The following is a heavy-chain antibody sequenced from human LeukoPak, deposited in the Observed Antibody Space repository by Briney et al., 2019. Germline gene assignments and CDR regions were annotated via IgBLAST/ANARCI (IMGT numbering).Heavy chain of an antibody. CDR3: ARDRYYVPDY. CDR2: ISRLGT. CDR1: GFMYSAYS. V-gene: IGHV3-74*01. Sequence: GGSLRLSCAASGFMYSAYSMYWVRQAQGKGLEWVSGISRLGTYYADSVKGRFTISRDNAKNTLYLQMNSLRAEDTAVYYCARDRYYVPDYWGQGTLVTVSS. J-gene: IGHJ4*02. D-gene: IGHD3-10*02.